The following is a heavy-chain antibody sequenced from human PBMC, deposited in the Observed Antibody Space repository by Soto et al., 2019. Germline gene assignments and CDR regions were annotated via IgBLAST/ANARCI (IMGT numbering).Heavy chain of an antibody. D-gene: IGHD2-2*02. V-gene: IGHV1-46*01. CDR2: INPSGGST. CDR3: ARELGYCSSTSCYRLLYYYYYGMDV. CDR1: GYTFTSYY. Sequence: ASVKVSCKASGYTFTSYYMHWVRQAPGQGLEWMGIINPSGGSTSYAQKFQGRVTMTRDTSTSTVYMELSSLRSEDTAVYYCARELGYCSSTSCYRLLYYYYYGMDVWGQGTTVTAP. J-gene: IGHJ6*02.